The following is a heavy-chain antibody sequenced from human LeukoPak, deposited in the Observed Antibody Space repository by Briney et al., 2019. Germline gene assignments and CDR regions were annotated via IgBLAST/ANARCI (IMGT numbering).Heavy chain of an antibody. CDR3: AREPIAADNWFDP. J-gene: IGHJ5*02. CDR1: GGTFSSYA. Sequence: SVKVSCKASGGTFSSYAISWVRQAPGQGLEWMGGIIPIFGTANYAQKFQGRVTITTDESTSTAYMELSSLRPEDTAVYYCAREPIAADNWFDPWGQGTLVTVSS. D-gene: IGHD6-13*01. CDR2: IIPIFGTA. V-gene: IGHV1-69*05.